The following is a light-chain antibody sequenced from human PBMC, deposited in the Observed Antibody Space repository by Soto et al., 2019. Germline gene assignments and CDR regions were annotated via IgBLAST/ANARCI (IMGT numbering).Light chain of an antibody. CDR3: QQYYDAPQN. V-gene: IGKV4-1*01. Sequence: DIVMTQSPGSLAVSLGERATINCKSSQSVLYSSNNKNYLAWYQQKPGQPPKLLIYWASTRESGVPDRFSGSGSGTDFTLTISSLQAEDVAVYYCQQYYDAPQNFGQGTKVEIK. CDR2: WAS. J-gene: IGKJ1*01. CDR1: QSVLYSSNNKNY.